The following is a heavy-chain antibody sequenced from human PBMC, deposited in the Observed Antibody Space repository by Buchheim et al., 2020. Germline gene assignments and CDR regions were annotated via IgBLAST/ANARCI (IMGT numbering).Heavy chain of an antibody. Sequence: QVQLQESGPGLVKPSGTLSLTCAVSGGSISSSNWWNWVRQLPGKGLEWIGEVYPSGSTNYNPFLKSRVTISLDKSKNQFSPKVNSLTAADTAVYYCARGETTKWYFDLWGRGTL. CDR2: VYPSGST. J-gene: IGHJ2*01. CDR1: GGSISSSNW. V-gene: IGHV4-4*02. CDR3: ARGETTKWYFDL. D-gene: IGHD4-17*01.